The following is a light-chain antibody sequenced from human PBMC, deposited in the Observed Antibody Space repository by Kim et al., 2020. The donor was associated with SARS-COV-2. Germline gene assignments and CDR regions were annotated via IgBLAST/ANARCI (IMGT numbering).Light chain of an antibody. J-gene: IGLJ1*01. Sequence: SVSPGQTASITCSGAKLGDKYACWYQQKPGQSPVVVIYQDSKRPSGIPERFSGSNSGNTATLTISGTQAMDEADYYCQAWDSSTEVFGTGTKVTVL. CDR3: QAWDSSTEV. V-gene: IGLV3-1*01. CDR2: QDS. CDR1: KLGDKY.